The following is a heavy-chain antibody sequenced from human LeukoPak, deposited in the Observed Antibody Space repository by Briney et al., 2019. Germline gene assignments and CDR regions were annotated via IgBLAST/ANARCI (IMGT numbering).Heavy chain of an antibody. J-gene: IGHJ4*02. CDR3: AKLPVRAAAMGLLFDY. CDR1: GFTFSSYA. Sequence: PGGSLRLSCAASGFTFSSYAMSWVRQAPGKGLEWVSAISGSGGSTYYADSVKGRFTISRDNSKNTLYLQMNSLRAEDTAVYYCAKLPVRAAAMGLLFDYWGQGTLVTVSS. D-gene: IGHD2-2*01. CDR2: ISGSGGST. V-gene: IGHV3-23*01.